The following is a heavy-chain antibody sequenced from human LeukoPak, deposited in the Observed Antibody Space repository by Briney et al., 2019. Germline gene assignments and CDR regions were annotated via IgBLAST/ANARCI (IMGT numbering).Heavy chain of an antibody. D-gene: IGHD1-1*01. Sequence: ASVKVACKASGYTFTGNHMHWVRQAPGQGLEWMGWINPYSGGTNYAQKFQGRVTMTRDTSISTAYMELSRLRSDDTALYYCARAPNNWNDLIVAYWGQGTLVTVSS. J-gene: IGHJ4*02. CDR2: INPYSGGT. CDR3: ARAPNNWNDLIVAY. CDR1: GYTFTGNH. V-gene: IGHV1-2*02.